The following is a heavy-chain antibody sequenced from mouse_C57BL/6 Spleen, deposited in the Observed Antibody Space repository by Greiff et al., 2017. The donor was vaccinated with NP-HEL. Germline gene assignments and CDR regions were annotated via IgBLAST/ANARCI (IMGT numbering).Heavy chain of an antibody. D-gene: IGHD1-1*01. CDR1: GFTFSDYG. CDR2: ISSGSSTI. Sequence: DVQLVESGGGLVKPGGSLKLSCAASGFTFSDYGMHWVRQAPEKGLEWVAYISSGSSTIYYADTVKGRFTISRDNAKNTLFLQMTSRRSEDTAMYYCARTDYYGSSPYYAMDYWGQGTSVTVSS. J-gene: IGHJ4*01. CDR3: ARTDYYGSSPYYAMDY. V-gene: IGHV5-17*01.